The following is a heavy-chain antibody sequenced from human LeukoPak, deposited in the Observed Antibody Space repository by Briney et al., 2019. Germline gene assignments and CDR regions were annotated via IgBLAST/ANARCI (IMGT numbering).Heavy chain of an antibody. J-gene: IGHJ6*03. CDR1: GGSFSGYY. D-gene: IGHD3-10*01. CDR2: INHSGST. V-gene: IGHV4-34*01. Sequence: SETLFLPCAVYGGSFSGYYWSWIRQPPGKGLEWIGEINHSGSTNYNPSLKSRVTISVDTSKNQFSLKLSSVTAADTAVYYCAKRGSGFYYYYYYMDVWGKGTTVTVSS. CDR3: AKRGSGFYYYYYYMDV.